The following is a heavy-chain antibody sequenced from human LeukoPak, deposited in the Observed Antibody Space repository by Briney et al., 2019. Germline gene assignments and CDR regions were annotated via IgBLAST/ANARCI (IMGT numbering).Heavy chain of an antibody. CDR3: ARDNSVVAATTYFDY. Sequence: PSETLSLTCTVSGGSIRSYYWIWIRQPPGKGLEWIGYIYYSGSTNYNPSLKSRVTISVDTSKNQFSLKLSSVTAADTAVYYCARDNSVVAATTYFDYWGQGTLVTVSS. CDR1: GGSIRSYY. CDR2: IYYSGST. J-gene: IGHJ4*02. D-gene: IGHD2-15*01. V-gene: IGHV4-59*01.